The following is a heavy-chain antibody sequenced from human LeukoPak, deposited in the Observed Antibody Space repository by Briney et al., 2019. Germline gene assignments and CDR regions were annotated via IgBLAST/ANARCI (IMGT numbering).Heavy chain of an antibody. V-gene: IGHV3-7*01. D-gene: IGHD6-6*01. J-gene: IGHJ4*02. CDR3: ASGQQLGY. CDR1: GFTFSNYW. Sequence: GGSLRLSYAAAGFTFSNYWMSWVRQAPGKGLEWVANIKQDGSEKYYVDSVKGRFTISRDNAKNSLYLQMNSLRAEDTAVYYCASGQQLGYWGQGTLVTVSS. CDR2: IKQDGSEK.